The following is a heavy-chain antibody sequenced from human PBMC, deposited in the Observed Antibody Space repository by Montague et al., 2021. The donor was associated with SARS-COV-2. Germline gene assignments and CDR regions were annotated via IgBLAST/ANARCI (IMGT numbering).Heavy chain of an antibody. J-gene: IGHJ4*02. D-gene: IGHD4-11*01. V-gene: IGHV4-39*07. CDR2: ISYTGST. CDR3: ARSGEPGTTVTYVY. Sequence: SETLSLTCTFSGGSISTIVNFWGWIRQPPGKGLVWIGSISYTGSTYHNPSLKSRVTMSVDTSKNQFSLKLNSVTAADTAVYYCARSGEPGTTVTYVYWGQGTLVTVSS. CDR1: GGSISTIVNF.